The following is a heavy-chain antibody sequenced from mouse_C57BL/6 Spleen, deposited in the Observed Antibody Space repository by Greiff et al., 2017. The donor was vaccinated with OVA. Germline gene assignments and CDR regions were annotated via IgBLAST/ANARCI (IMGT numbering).Heavy chain of an antibody. Sequence: VQLQQSGAELMKPGASVKLSCKATGYTFTGYWIEWVKQRPGHGLEWIGEIFPGSGSTSYNEQFKGKATFTADTSSNTAYMQLSSLTTEDSDIYYCARSGYYGNPYAMDDWGQGTSVTVSS. V-gene: IGHV1-9*01. CDR1: GYTFTGYW. CDR3: ARSGYYGNPYAMDD. J-gene: IGHJ4*01. D-gene: IGHD2-1*01. CDR2: IFPGSGST.